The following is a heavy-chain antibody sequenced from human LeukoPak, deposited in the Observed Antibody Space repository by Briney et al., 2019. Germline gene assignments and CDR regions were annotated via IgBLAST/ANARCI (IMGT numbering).Heavy chain of an antibody. CDR2: IYYSGST. D-gene: IGHD6-13*01. Sequence: PSETLSLTCTVSGGSISSSSYYWGWIRPPPGKGLEWIGSIYYSGSTYYNPSLKSRVTISVDTSKNQFSLKLSSVTAADTAVYYCARSAAATYYFDYWGQGTLVTVSS. J-gene: IGHJ4*02. V-gene: IGHV4-39*01. CDR3: ARSAAATYYFDY. CDR1: GGSISSSSYY.